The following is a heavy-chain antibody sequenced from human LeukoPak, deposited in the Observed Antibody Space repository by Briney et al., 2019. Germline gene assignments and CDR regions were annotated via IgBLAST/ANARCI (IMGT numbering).Heavy chain of an antibody. CDR2: IYYSGST. J-gene: IGHJ6*02. D-gene: IGHD2-21*02. Sequence: SETLSLTCTVSGGSISGYQWSWIRQPPGKGLEWIGYIYYSGSTNYNPSLKSRVTVSVDTSKNQFSLKLGSVTAADTAVYYCARVGVGTSMDVWGQGTTVTVSS. CDR1: GGSISGYQ. CDR3: ARVGVGTSMDV. V-gene: IGHV4-59*01.